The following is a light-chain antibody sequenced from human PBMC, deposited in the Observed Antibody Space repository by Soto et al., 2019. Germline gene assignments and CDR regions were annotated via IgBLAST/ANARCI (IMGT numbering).Light chain of an antibody. Sequence: DIQMTQSPSTLSASVGDRVTITCRASHIISSRLAWYQQKPGKAPKLLIYDASSLESGVPSRFSGSGSGTEFTITSSSLQPDDFANFYGQQYSDSWAFGQGTEVEIK. CDR2: DAS. CDR1: HIISSR. V-gene: IGKV1-5*01. CDR3: QQYSDSWA. J-gene: IGKJ1*01.